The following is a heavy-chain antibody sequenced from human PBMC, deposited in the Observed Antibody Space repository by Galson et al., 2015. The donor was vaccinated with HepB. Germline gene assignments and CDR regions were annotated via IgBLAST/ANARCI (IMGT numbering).Heavy chain of an antibody. CDR2: ISSYNGNT. J-gene: IGHJ4*02. V-gene: IGHV1-18*04. D-gene: IGHD3-3*01. Sequence: SVKVSCKASGYTFTSYGISWVRQAPGQGLEWMGWISSYNGNTNYAQKFQGGVTMTTDTSTSTAYMELRSLRSDDTAVYYCARELYYDSWSGNYTPYYFDYWGQGTLVTVSS. CDR1: GYTFTSYG. CDR3: ARELYYDSWSGNYTPYYFDY.